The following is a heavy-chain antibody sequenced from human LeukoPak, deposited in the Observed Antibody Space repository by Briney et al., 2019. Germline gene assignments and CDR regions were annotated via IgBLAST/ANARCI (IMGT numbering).Heavy chain of an antibody. D-gene: IGHD3-22*01. J-gene: IGHJ4*02. V-gene: IGHV4-4*07. Sequence: SETLSLTCTVSGCYISGYCWTWIRQAAGKGLEWIGSVYFTGTPKYNPSLRSRVTMSVDTSKNQFSLMLSSVTAADSAVYYCARGDYYDSAYYALDYWGQGILVTVSS. CDR2: VYFTGTP. CDR1: GCYISGYC. CDR3: ARGDYYDSAYYALDY.